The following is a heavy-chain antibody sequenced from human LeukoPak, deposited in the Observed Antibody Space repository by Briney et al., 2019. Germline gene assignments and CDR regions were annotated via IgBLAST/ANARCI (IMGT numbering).Heavy chain of an antibody. CDR2: IYPGDSDT. D-gene: IGHD4-17*01. CDR3: ARLDNDYGDYRFDY. V-gene: IGHV5-51*01. CDR1: GSRFTSYW. Sequence: LGASLQISCKGSGSRFTSYWIGWVRQLPGKGLEWMGIIYPGDSDTRYSPSFQGQVTISADKSISTAYLQWSSLKASDTAMYYCARLDNDYGDYRFDYWGQGTLVTVSS. J-gene: IGHJ4*02.